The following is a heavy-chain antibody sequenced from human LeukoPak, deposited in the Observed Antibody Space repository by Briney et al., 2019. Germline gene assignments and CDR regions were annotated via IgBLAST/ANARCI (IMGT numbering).Heavy chain of an antibody. J-gene: IGHJ3*02. CDR3: ARLRMYYYDSSGYSPELDI. Sequence: PSQTLSLTCAVSGGSISSGGYSWSWIRQPPGKGLEWIGYIYHSGSTYYNPSLKSRVTISVDRSKNQFSLKLSSVTAADTAVYYCARLRMYYYDSSGYSPELDIWGQGTMVTVSS. CDR2: IYHSGST. V-gene: IGHV4-30-2*02. D-gene: IGHD3-22*01. CDR1: GGSISSGGYS.